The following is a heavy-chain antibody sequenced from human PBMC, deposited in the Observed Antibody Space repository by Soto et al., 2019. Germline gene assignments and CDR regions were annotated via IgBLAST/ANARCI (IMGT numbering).Heavy chain of an antibody. D-gene: IGHD3-10*01. J-gene: IGHJ4*02. CDR2: INHSGST. V-gene: IGHV4-34*01. CDR3: ARGLGEPLAGIDY. CDR1: GGSFSGYY. Sequence: SXTLSLTCAVYGGSFSGYYWSWIRQSPGKGLEWIGEINHSGSTNYNPSLKSRVTISVDTSKNQFSLKLSSVTAADTAVYYCARGLGEPLAGIDYCGQGTLVTXSS.